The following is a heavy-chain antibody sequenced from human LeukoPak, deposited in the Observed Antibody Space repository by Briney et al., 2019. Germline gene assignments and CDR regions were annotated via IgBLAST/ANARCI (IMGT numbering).Heavy chain of an antibody. D-gene: IGHD3-10*01. CDR2: ISSSSSYI. V-gene: IGHV3-21*01. J-gene: IGHJ4*02. CDR3: AKLAKYFYGSETYYFFEH. CDR1: GFTFSSYS. Sequence: GGSLRLSCAASGFTFSSYSMNWVRQAPGKGLEWVSSISSSSSYIYYADSVKGRYTISRDNAKNSLYLQMNSLRVEDTAVYYCAKLAKYFYGSETYYFFEHWGQGTPVTASS.